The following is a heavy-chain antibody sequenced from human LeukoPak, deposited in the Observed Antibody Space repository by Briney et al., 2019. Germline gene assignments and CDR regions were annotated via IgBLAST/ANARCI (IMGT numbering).Heavy chain of an antibody. V-gene: IGHV1-24*01. CDR1: GYTLTELS. D-gene: IGHD3-16*02. Sequence: ASVKVSCKFSGYTLTELSMHWVRQAPGKGLERMGGFDPEDGETIYAQKFQGRVTITEDTSTDTAYMELSSLRSEDTAVYYCATLEDLGGSYRFDYWGQGTLVTVSS. J-gene: IGHJ4*02. CDR2: FDPEDGET. CDR3: ATLEDLGGSYRFDY.